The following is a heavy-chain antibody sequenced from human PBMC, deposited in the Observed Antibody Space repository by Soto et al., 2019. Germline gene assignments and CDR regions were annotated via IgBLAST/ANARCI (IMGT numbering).Heavy chain of an antibody. V-gene: IGHV3-48*02. CDR3: ARDHGGSTWFVGIYYYFGVDV. CDR1: GFTLSSYS. D-gene: IGHD6-13*01. Sequence: PGESLRLSCAASGFTLSSYSVNWVRQDPGKGLEWVSYISGSSDTIYYADSVKGRFTISRDNAKNSLYLQMDSLRDEDTAVYYCARDHGGSTWFVGIYYYFGVDVWGQGTTVTVSS. J-gene: IGHJ6*02. CDR2: ISGSSDTI.